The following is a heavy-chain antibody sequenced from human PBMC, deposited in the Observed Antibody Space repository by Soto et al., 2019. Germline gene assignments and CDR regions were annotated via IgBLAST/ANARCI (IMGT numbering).Heavy chain of an antibody. J-gene: IGHJ4*02. Sequence: TSETLCLPCAVSGGSIGSRGYSWSWIRQPPGKGLEWIGYMYHSGSTYYNPSLKSRVTISIDRSKNQFSLKLSSVTAADTAVYYCARDKITGLFDYWGQGTLVTVSS. CDR2: MYHSGST. V-gene: IGHV4-30-2*01. CDR1: GGSIGSRGYS. CDR3: ARDKITGLFDY. D-gene: IGHD2-8*02.